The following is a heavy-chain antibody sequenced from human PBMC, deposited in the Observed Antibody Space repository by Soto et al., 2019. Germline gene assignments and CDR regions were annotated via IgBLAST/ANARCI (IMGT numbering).Heavy chain of an antibody. Sequence: QVQLVQSGAEVKKPGSSVKVSCKASGGTFSSYAISWVRQAPGQGLEWMGGIIPIFGTANYAQKFQGRVTITADESTSPAYMELSSLRSEDTAVYYCARANRAATSYYYYGMDVWGQGTTVTVSS. D-gene: IGHD2-15*01. CDR1: GGTFSSYA. CDR2: IIPIFGTA. J-gene: IGHJ6*02. CDR3: ARANRAATSYYYYGMDV. V-gene: IGHV1-69*01.